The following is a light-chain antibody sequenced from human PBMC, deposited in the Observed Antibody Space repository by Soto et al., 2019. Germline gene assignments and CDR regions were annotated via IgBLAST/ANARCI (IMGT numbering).Light chain of an antibody. J-gene: IGKJ1*01. CDR3: QQSYSTPWT. CDR2: AAS. Sequence: DIPMTQSPSSLSASVGDRVTITCRASQSISSYLNWYQQKPGKAPKLLIYAASRLQSGVPSRFSGSGSGTEFTLTISSLQPEDFATYYCQQSYSTPWTFGQGTKVEIK. CDR1: QSISSY. V-gene: IGKV1-39*01.